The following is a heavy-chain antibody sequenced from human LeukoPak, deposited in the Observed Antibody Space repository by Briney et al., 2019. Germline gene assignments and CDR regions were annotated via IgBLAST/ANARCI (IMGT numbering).Heavy chain of an antibody. CDR2: INHSGST. V-gene: IGHV4-34*01. CDR1: GGSFSGYY. J-gene: IGHJ4*02. CDR3: ARAHGSGSYYRRAPYYFDY. D-gene: IGHD3-10*01. Sequence: SETLSLTCAAYGGSFSGYYWSWIRQPPGKGLEWIGEINHSGSTNYNPSLKSRVTISVDTSKNQFSLKLSSVTAADTAVYYCARAHGSGSYYRRAPYYFDYWGQGTLVTVSS.